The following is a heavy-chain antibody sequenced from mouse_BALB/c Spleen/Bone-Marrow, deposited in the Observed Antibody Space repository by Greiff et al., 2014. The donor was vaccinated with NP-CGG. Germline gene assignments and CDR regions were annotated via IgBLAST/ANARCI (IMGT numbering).Heavy chain of an antibody. CDR3: ARDYSGYFDF. CDR1: GFTFTDYF. V-gene: IGHV7-3*02. J-gene: IGHJ2*01. CDR2: IRNKPNGYTT. D-gene: IGHD5-1*01. Sequence: EVQVVESGGGLVQPGGSLRLSCTTSGFTFTDYFTTWVRQPPGKALERLGFIRNKPNGYTTEYNPSVKGRFTISRDNSQGILYLQMNTLRAEDSAIYYCARDYSGYFDFWGQGTTLTVSS.